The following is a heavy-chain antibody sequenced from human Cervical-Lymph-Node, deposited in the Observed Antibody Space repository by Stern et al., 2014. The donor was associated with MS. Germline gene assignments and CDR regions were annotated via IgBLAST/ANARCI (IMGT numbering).Heavy chain of an antibody. D-gene: IGHD5-24*01. Sequence: VQLVESGSELKKPGASVKVSCTGHGYRFTSYGMNLVRQAPGQGLEWMGRINTNTGNPTYAQDFTGRFVFSLDTSVSTAYLEITSLKAEDTAVYYCLSDYNWGQGTLFTVSS. CDR1: GYRFTSYG. V-gene: IGHV7-4-1*02. CDR3: LSDYN. CDR2: INTNTGNP. J-gene: IGHJ4*02.